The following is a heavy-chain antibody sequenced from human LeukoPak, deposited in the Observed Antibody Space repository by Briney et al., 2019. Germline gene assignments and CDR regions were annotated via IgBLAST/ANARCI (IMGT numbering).Heavy chain of an antibody. V-gene: IGHV1-8*01. CDR1: GYTFTSYD. CDR2: MNLNSGNT. CDR3: ARGRYSVYEDY. J-gene: IGHJ4*02. Sequence: ASVKVSCKASGYTFTSYDINWVRQATGQGLEWMGWMNLNSGNTGSAQKFQGRVTMTRDTSISTAYMELSSLRSEDTAVYYCARGRYSVYEDYWGQGTLVTVST. D-gene: IGHD5/OR15-5a*01.